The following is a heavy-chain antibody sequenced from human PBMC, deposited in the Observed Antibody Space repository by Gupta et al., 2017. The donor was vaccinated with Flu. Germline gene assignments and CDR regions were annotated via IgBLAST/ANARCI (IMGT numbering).Heavy chain of an antibody. Sequence: TLSGASISTYHCSWIRQPPGKGLEWIGFLLYSGSTKYNPSLKSRATVSVDTSRNQFSMKSTSVTAADTAVYYCATIVGGGGVNWFDPWGQGTLVTVSS. J-gene: IGHJ5*02. V-gene: IGHV4-59*01. CDR3: ATIVGGGGVNWFDP. CDR2: LLYSGST. CDR1: GASISTYH. D-gene: IGHD3-16*01.